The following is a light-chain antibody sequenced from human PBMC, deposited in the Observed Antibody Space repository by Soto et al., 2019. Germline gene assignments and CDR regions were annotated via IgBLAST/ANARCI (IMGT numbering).Light chain of an antibody. V-gene: IGKV3-20*01. J-gene: IGKJ1*01. CDR1: HSVSIL. CDR3: QQYGSSGT. Sequence: EILMTHSPATLSVSPGERATPSCRASHSVSILLAWYQLNPGQAPRLLIYGASNRATGIPDRFSGSGSGTDFTLTISRLEPEDFAVYYCQQYGSSGTFGQGTKVDIK. CDR2: GAS.